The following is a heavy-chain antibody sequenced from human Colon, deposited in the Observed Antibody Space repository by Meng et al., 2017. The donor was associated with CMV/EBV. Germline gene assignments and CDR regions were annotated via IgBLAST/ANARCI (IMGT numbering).Heavy chain of an antibody. Sequence: GESLKISCAASGFTFSNYWMNWVRQAPGKGLEWVANIKQDGTEKYYVDSVKGRFTISRDNAKNSLYLQMNSLRVEDTALYYCRTGHYDRAWGHGTLVTVSS. CDR3: RTGHYDRA. D-gene: IGHD3-16*01. J-gene: IGHJ5*01. CDR1: GFTFSNYW. CDR2: IKQDGTEK. V-gene: IGHV3-7*01.